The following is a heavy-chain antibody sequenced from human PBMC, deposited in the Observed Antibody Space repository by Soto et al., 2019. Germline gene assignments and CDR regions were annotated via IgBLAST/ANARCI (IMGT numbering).Heavy chain of an antibody. CDR2: ISGSGGST. D-gene: IGHD6-13*01. CDR3: AKPGYSSSWYRFYYFDY. V-gene: IGHV3-23*01. CDR1: GFTFSSYA. J-gene: IGHJ4*02. Sequence: GGSLRLSCAASGFTFSSYAMSWVRQAPGKGLEWVSAISGSGGSTYYADSVKGRFTISRDNSKNTLYLQMNSLRAEDTAVYYCAKPGYSSSWYRFYYFDYWGQGTLVTVSS.